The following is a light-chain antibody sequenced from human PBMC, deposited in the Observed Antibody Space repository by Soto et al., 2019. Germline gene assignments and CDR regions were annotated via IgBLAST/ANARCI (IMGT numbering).Light chain of an antibody. CDR2: QVT. Sequence: QSVLTQPASVSGSPGQSITISCTGTSSDIGGYNLVSWYQQHPGEAPILIIYQVTNRPSGVSNRFSGSKSGNTASLTVSGLQAEDEADYYGSSYIPSNVDGGFGGGTKLTVL. V-gene: IGLV2-14*01. J-gene: IGLJ3*02. CDR3: SSYIPSNVDGG. CDR1: SSDIGGYNL.